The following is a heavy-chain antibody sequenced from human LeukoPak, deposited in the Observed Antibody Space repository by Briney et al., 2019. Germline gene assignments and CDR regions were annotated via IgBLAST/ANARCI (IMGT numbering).Heavy chain of an antibody. CDR1: GFNFSNYA. V-gene: IGHV3-30*04. CDR2: MSYDEKYK. J-gene: IGHJ4*02. D-gene: IGHD3-10*01. CDR3: VRWLGEFEY. Sequence: PGGSLRLSCAASGFNFSNYAIHWVRQAPGKGLEWVAVMSYDEKYKIYADSVKGRFTISRDNAKNTLYLQMNSLRAEDTAVYYCVRWLGEFEYWGQGTLVTVSS.